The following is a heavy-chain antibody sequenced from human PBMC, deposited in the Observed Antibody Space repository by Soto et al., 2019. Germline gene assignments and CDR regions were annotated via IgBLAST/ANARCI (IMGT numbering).Heavy chain of an antibody. V-gene: IGHV1-46*03. D-gene: IGHD6-19*01. CDR2: INPSGGST. J-gene: IGHJ4*02. CDR3: ARGRELYSSGWYLGY. Sequence: QVQLVQSGAEVKKPGASVKVSCKASGYTFTSYYMHWVRQAPGQGLEWMGIINPSGGSTSYAQKFQGRVTMDRETSTCTGYMELSSLRSEDTAVYYCARGRELYSSGWYLGYWGQGTMVTVSS. CDR1: GYTFTSYY.